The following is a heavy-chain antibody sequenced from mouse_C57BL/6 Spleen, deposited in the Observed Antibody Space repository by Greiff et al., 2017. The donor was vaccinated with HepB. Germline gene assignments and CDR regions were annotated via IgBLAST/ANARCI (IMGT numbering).Heavy chain of an antibody. V-gene: IGHV5-17*01. CDR3: ARSHYYGSRGYFDY. D-gene: IGHD1-1*01. J-gene: IGHJ2*01. CDR2: ISSGSSTI. CDR1: GFTFSDYG. Sequence: EVQLVESGGGLVKPGGSLKLSCAASGFTFSDYGMHWVRQAPEKGLEWVAYISSGSSTIYYADTVKGRFTISRDNAKNTLFLQMTSLRSEDTAMYYCARSHYYGSRGYFDYWGQGTTLTVSS.